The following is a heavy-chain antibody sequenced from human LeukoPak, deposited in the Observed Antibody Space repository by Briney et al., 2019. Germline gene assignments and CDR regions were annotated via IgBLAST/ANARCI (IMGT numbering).Heavy chain of an antibody. CDR1: GFTFSNAW. CDR3: ARCSGGWSDY. V-gene: IGHV3-15*01. Sequence: GGSLRLSCAASGFTFSNAWMSWVRQGPGKGLEWVGHIKSKTAGGTTDYAATVKGRFTISRDDSKNTLYLQMNSLRAEDTAVYYCARCSGGWSDYWGQGTLVTVSS. CDR2: IKSKTAGGTT. D-gene: IGHD6-19*01. J-gene: IGHJ4*01.